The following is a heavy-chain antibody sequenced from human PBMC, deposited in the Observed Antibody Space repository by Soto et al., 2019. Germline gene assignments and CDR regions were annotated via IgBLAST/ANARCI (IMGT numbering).Heavy chain of an antibody. V-gene: IGHV3-21*01. CDR3: ASFSKEPRQYGDYVSYAFAI. CDR2: ISSSSRYI. Sequence: GGSLRLSCAASGFMFSSYGMTWVRQAPGKGLEWLSYISSSSRYIYYADSVKGRFTISRDNAKNSLYLQMNSLRAEDTAVYYCASFSKEPRQYGDYVSYAFAIRGQGTMVPV. CDR1: GFMFSSYG. J-gene: IGHJ3*02. D-gene: IGHD4-17*01.